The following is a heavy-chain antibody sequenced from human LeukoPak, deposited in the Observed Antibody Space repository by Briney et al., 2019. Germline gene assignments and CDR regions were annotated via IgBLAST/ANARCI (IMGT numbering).Heavy chain of an antibody. CDR3: ASSSRRNY. CDR2: ISSSGRYM. V-gene: IGHV3-21*01. CDR1: GFTFRSFS. Sequence: GGSLRLSCAASGFTFRSFSMNWVRQAPGKGLEWVSAISSSGRYMYYADSVKGRFTISRDNANNSLYLQMDSLRAEDTAVYYCASSSRRNYWGQGTLVTVSS. J-gene: IGHJ4*02. D-gene: IGHD6-6*01.